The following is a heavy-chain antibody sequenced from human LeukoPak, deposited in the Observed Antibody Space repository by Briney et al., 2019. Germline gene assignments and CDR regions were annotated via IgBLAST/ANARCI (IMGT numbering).Heavy chain of an antibody. V-gene: IGHV1-18*01. D-gene: IGHD4-17*01. CDR1: GYTFTSDG. CDR3: ARGYGLNPVNY. Sequence: ASVKVSCKASGYTFTSDGFNWVRQAPGQGLEWMGWISGLNGNTYYTQKFQGRLSMTTDTSTSTAYMALKSLRSDDTAVYYCARGYGLNPVNYWGQGTLVTVSS. J-gene: IGHJ4*02. CDR2: ISGLNGNT.